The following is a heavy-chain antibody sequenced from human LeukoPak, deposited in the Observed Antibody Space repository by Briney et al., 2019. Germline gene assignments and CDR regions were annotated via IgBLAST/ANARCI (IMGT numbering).Heavy chain of an antibody. CDR2: INPNSGGT. CDR1: GYTFTGYY. CDR3: ARGPQAAPENGPSHY. J-gene: IGHJ4*02. D-gene: IGHD2-8*01. Sequence: ASVKVSCKASGYTFTGYYMHWVRQAPGQGLEWMGWINPNSGGTNYAQKFQGRVTMTRDTSISTAYMELSRLRSDDTAVYYCARGPQAAPENGPSHYWGQGTLVTVSS. V-gene: IGHV1-2*02.